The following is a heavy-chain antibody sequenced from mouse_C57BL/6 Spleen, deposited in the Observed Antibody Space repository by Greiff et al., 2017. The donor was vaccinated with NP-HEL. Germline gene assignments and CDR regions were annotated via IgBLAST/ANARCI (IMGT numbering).Heavy chain of an antibody. D-gene: IGHD2-2*01. J-gene: IGHJ3*01. V-gene: IGHV10-3*01. CDR1: GFTFNTYA. Sequence: EVQRVESGGGLVQPKGSLKLSCAASGFTFNTYAMHWVRQAPGKGLEWVARIRSKSSNYATYYADSVKDRFTISRDDSQSMLYLQMNNLKTEDTAMYYCVREGLPQAWFAYWGQGTLVTVSA. CDR3: VREGLPQAWFAY. CDR2: IRSKSSNYAT.